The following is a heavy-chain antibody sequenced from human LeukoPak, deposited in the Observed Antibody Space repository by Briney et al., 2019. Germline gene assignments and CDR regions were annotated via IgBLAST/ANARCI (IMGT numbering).Heavy chain of an antibody. J-gene: IGHJ4*02. CDR2: ISGSGGST. CDR1: GFTFSSYA. V-gene: IGHV3-23*01. Sequence: GGSLRLSCAASGFTFSSYAMSWVRQAPGKGLEWVSAISGSGGSTYYADSVKGRFTISRDNSKNTLYLQMNSLRAEDTAVYYRAKGATKYSYGGTNYWGQGTLVTVSP. D-gene: IGHD5-18*01. CDR3: AKGATKYSYGGTNY.